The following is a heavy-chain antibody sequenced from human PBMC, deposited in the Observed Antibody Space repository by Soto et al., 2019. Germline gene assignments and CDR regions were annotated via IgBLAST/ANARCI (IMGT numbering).Heavy chain of an antibody. CDR3: AREEAVRIERWFDP. J-gene: IGHJ5*02. CDR1: GGSMRSVGSY. D-gene: IGHD3-10*01. Sequence: LTCTVSGGSMRSVGSYWTWIRQHPGKGLEWIGYVSYTGTTHYNPSFKSRVSISVATSQNQFTLKLTSVTAADTAVYYCAREEAVRIERWFDPWGQGTQVTVSS. CDR2: VSYTGTT. V-gene: IGHV4-31*03.